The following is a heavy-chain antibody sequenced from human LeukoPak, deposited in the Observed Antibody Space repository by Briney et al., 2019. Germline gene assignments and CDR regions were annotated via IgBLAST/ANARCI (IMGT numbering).Heavy chain of an antibody. Sequence: GSLRLSCAASGFTFSDYYMSWIRQAPGKGLEWVSYISSSGSTIYYADSVKGRFTISRDNAKNSLYLQMNSLRAEDTAVYYCARVPSYYYYHMDVWGKGTTVTVSS. J-gene: IGHJ6*03. CDR2: ISSSGSTI. CDR3: ARVPSYYYYHMDV. V-gene: IGHV3-11*04. CDR1: GFTFSDYY.